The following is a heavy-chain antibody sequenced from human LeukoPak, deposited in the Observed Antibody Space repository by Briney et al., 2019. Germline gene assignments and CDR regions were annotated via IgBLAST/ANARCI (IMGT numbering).Heavy chain of an antibody. CDR2: MRYDGSNR. D-gene: IGHD5-12*01. Sequence: GGSLRLSCAASGFTFGSYGMHWVRQAPGKGLEWVAFMRYDGSNRNYADSVKGRFTISRDNSKNSLYLQMNSLRAEDTAVYYCAGEDSGYGDYWGQGTLVTVSS. CDR1: GFTFGSYG. V-gene: IGHV3-30*02. CDR3: AGEDSGYGDY. J-gene: IGHJ4*02.